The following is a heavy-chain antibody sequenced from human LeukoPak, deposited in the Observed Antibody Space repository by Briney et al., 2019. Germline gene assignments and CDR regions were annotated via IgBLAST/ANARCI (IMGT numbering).Heavy chain of an antibody. J-gene: IGHJ4*02. Sequence: GGSLRLSCAASGFTFSSYAMSWVRQAPGKGLEWVSTISGSGSGGSTYYADSGKGRFTISRDNSKDTLYLQMNSLRAEDTAVYYCAKLLAVTNSYYFNYWGQGTLVTVSS. V-gene: IGHV3-23*01. D-gene: IGHD6-19*01. CDR3: AKLLAVTNSYYFNY. CDR1: GFTFSSYA. CDR2: ISGSGSGGST.